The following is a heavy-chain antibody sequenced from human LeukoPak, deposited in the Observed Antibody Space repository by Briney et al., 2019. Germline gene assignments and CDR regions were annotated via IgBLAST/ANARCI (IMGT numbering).Heavy chain of an antibody. CDR3: ARGYRHTAMFLDY. CDR1: GFTFSSYE. D-gene: IGHD5-18*01. V-gene: IGHV3-48*03. Sequence: GGSLRLPCAASGFTFSSYEMNWVRQAPGEGLEWISCISSSGSPIYYADSVKGRFTISRDNAKNSLYLQMNSLRAEDTAVYYCARGYRHTAMFLDYWGQGTLVTVSS. CDR2: ISSSGSPI. J-gene: IGHJ4*02.